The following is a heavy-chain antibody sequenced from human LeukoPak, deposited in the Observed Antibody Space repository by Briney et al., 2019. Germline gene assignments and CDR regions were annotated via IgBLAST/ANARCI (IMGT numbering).Heavy chain of an antibody. CDR1: GLTFSTYW. J-gene: IGHJ4*02. CDR3: ARVYGGNSGGG. Sequence: GGSLRLSCAASGLTFSTYWMHWVRQAPGKGLVWVSRINTDGSSTSYADSVKGRFTISRDNAENTLYLQMNSLRAEDTAVYYCARVYGGNSGGGWGQGTLVTVSS. CDR2: INTDGSST. V-gene: IGHV3-74*01. D-gene: IGHD4-23*01.